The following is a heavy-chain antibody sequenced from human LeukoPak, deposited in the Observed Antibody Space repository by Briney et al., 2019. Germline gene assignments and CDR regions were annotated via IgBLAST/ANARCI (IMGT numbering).Heavy chain of an antibody. D-gene: IGHD4-17*01. V-gene: IGHV3-21*01. CDR3: AYYGDYGGAEYFQH. CDR1: GFTFSSYS. CDR2: ISSSSSYI. J-gene: IGHJ1*01. Sequence: GGSLRLSCAASGFTFSSYSMNWVRQAPGKGLEWVSSISSSSSYIYYADSVKGRFTISRDNAKNSLYLQMNSLRAEDTAVYHCAYYGDYGGAEYFQHWGQGTLVTVSS.